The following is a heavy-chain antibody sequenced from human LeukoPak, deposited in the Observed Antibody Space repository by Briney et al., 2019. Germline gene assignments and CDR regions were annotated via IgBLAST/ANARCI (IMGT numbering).Heavy chain of an antibody. CDR1: GGSISSSSYY. V-gene: IGHV4-39*07. CDR3: ARDLWFGELLVD. D-gene: IGHD3-10*01. Sequence: KTSETLSLTCTVSGGSISSSSYYWGWIRQPPGKGLEWIGSIYYSGSTYYDPSLKSRVTMSVDTSKNQFSLKLSSVTAADTAVYYCARDLWFGELLVDWGQGTLVTVSS. J-gene: IGHJ4*02. CDR2: IYYSGST.